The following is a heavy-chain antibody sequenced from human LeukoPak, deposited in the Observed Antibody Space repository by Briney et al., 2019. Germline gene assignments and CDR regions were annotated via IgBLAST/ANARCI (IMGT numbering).Heavy chain of an antibody. J-gene: IGHJ4*02. V-gene: IGHV3-9*03. CDR1: GFTFDNYA. CDR2: ISWNSGNI. D-gene: IGHD3-22*01. CDR3: AKDISSGYYYPRFDY. Sequence: GGSLRLSCTASGFTFDNYAMHWVRQAPGKGLEWVSGISWNSGNIGYADSVKGRFTISRDNAKNSLYLQMNSLRAEDMASYYCAKDISSGYYYPRFDYWGQGTLVTVSS.